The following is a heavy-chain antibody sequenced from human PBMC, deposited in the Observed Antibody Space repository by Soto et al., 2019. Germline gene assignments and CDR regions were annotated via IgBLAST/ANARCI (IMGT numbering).Heavy chain of an antibody. V-gene: IGHV1-8*01. CDR3: ARAVAGIGGDALDI. J-gene: IGHJ3*02. D-gene: IGHD6-19*01. Sequence: GASVKVSCKASGYTFTSYDINWVRQATGQGLEWMGWMNPDSGNTGYAQKFQGRVTMTRNTSISTAYMGLSSLRSEDTAVYYCARAVAGIGGDALDIWGQGTMVTVSS. CDR2: MNPDSGNT. CDR1: GYTFTSYD.